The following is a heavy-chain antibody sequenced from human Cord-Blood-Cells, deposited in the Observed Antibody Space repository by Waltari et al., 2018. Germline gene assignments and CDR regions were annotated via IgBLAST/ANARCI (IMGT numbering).Heavy chain of an antibody. D-gene: IGHD2-15*01. J-gene: IGHJ4*02. CDR1: GGSFIGYY. Sequence: QVQLQTWGAGLLKPSEPLSLTCAVHGGSFIGYYWSWIRQPPGMGLEWIGEINNSGSTNYDPSLKSRVTISVDTSKNQFSLKLSSVTAADTAVYYCARGAYCSGGSCYWIDYWGQGTLVTVSS. CDR2: INNSGST. CDR3: ARGAYCSGGSCYWIDY. V-gene: IGHV4-34*01.